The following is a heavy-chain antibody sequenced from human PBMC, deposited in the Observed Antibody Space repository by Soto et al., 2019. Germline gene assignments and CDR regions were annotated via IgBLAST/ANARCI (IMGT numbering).Heavy chain of an antibody. V-gene: IGHV3-30*03. CDR1: GFTFSSYG. J-gene: IGHJ4*02. CDR3: ASGRGLGGSSWSY. Sequence: QVQLVESGGGVVQPGRSLRLSCAASGFTFSSYGMHWVRQAPGKGLEWVAVISYDGSNKYYADSVKGRFTISRDNSKNTLYLQMNSLRAGDTAVYYCASGRGLGGSSWSYWGQGTLVTVSS. D-gene: IGHD6-6*01. CDR2: ISYDGSNK.